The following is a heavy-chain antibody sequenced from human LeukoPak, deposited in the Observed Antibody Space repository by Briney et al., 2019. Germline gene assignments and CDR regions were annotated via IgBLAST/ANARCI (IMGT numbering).Heavy chain of an antibody. V-gene: IGHV1-46*01. CDR2: INPSSGGI. CDR3: ARDPSQYYYDSSGYYGPSVTYFDY. CDR1: GYTFTGYH. Sequence: GASVKVSCKTSGYTFTGYHIHWVRQAPGQGLEWMGMINPSSGGISYSQKFQGRVTMTRDTSTSTIYMEFSSLRSEDTAVYYCARDPSQYYYDSSGYYGPSVTYFDYWGRGTLVSVSS. J-gene: IGHJ4*02. D-gene: IGHD3-22*01.